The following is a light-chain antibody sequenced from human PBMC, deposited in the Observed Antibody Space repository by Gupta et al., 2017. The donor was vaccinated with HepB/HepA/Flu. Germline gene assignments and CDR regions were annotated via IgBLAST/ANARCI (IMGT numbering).Light chain of an antibody. CDR3: HQQNNWPRT. CDR2: DTS. J-gene: IGKJ1*01. CDR1: QSVSSN. Sequence: ETVITQSPATLSVSPGERATLSCRASQSVSSNLAWYQQKPGQAPRLLIYDTSTRYPGVPARISGSRSSAXLTLTIXSRQSPDFAVSYCHQQNNWPRTFGXGTKVEIK. V-gene: IGKV3-15*01.